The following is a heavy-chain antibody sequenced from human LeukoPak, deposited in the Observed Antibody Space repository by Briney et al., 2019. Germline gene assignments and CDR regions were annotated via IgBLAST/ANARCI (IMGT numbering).Heavy chain of an antibody. J-gene: IGHJ4*02. CDR2: INPSDGST. Sequence: ASVKVSCKASGDSFTKYYMHWVRQAPGQGLEWMGIINPSDGSTTYTQKFQGRATMTTDTSTSTVNMELSSLRSEDTAVYYCAPSVRSGGSYYFDYWGQGTLVTVSS. CDR3: APSVRSGGSYYFDY. D-gene: IGHD2-15*01. V-gene: IGHV1-46*01. CDR1: GDSFTKYY.